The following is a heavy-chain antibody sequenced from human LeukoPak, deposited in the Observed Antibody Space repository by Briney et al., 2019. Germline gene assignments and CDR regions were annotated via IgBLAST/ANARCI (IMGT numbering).Heavy chain of an antibody. D-gene: IGHD2-15*01. CDR2: ISAYNGNT. CDR1: GYTFTSYG. V-gene: IGHV1-18*01. J-gene: IGHJ6*02. Sequence: ASVKVSCKASGYTFTSYGISWVRQAPGQGLEWMGWISAYNGNTNYAQKLQGRVTMTADTSTSTAYMELRSLRSDDTAVYYCARDPTHTDIVVVVADYYYYGMDVWGQGTTVTVSS. CDR3: ARDPTHTDIVVVVADYYYYGMDV.